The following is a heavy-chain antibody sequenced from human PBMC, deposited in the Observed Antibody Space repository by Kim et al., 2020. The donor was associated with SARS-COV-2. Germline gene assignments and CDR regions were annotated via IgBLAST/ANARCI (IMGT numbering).Heavy chain of an antibody. D-gene: IGHD5-12*01. CDR3: AKDGSGYLRFSWYFDL. V-gene: IGHV4-30-2*04. J-gene: IGHJ2*01. Sequence: PSLQRRVTISIETSKNQFSLKLSSVTAADTAIYYCAKDGSGYLRFSWYFDLWGRGTLVTVSS.